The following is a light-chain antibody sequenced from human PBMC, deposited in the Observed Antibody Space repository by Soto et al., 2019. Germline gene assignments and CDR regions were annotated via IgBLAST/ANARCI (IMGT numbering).Light chain of an antibody. CDR1: QSVLYSSNSKNY. J-gene: IGKJ4*01. Sequence: DIVMTQSPDSLAVSLGERATINCKSSQSVLYSSNSKNYLAWYQHQPGQPPKLLIYWASTRESGVPDRFSGNGSGTDFTLTISSLQAEDVAVYSCQQYYTTPLTFGGGTKVDIK. V-gene: IGKV4-1*01. CDR2: WAS. CDR3: QQYYTTPLT.